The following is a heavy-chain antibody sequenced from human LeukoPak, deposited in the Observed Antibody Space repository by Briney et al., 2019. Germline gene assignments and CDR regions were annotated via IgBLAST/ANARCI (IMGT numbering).Heavy chain of an antibody. CDR1: GGSFSGYY. V-gene: IGHV4-34*01. J-gene: IGHJ6*04. CDR3: AGFPHRDYYYYYGMDV. Sequence: PSDTLSLTCAVYGGSFSGYYWSWIRQPPGNGLEWIGGINHIVSTNYNPSLKSRLTISVDTPKNQFSLKLSSVTAADTAVYYCAGFPHRDYYYYYGMDVRGKGTTVTVPS. CDR2: INHIVST.